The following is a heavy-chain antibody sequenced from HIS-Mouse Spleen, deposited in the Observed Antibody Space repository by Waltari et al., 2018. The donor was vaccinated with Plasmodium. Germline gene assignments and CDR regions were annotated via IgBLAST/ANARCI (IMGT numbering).Heavy chain of an antibody. CDR3: ASSWYWYFDL. CDR2: IKQDGSEK. Sequence: EVQLVESGGGLVQPGGSLRLSCAASVFNFSSYWMSWVRQDPGKGLEWVDNIKQDGSEKYYVDSVKGRFTISRDNAKNSLYLQMNSLRAEDTAVYYCASSWYWYFDLWGRGTLVTVSS. J-gene: IGHJ2*01. D-gene: IGHD6-13*01. V-gene: IGHV3-7*01. CDR1: VFNFSSYW.